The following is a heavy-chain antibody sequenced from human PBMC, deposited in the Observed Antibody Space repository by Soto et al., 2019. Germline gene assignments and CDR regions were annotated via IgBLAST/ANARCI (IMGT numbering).Heavy chain of an antibody. V-gene: IGHV1-8*01. Sequence: QVQLVQSGAEVKKPGASVKVSCKASGNTFTNLDLNWVRQAPGQGLEWMGWMHADSGLTGYAQNFQGRVSMTRDISESTAYMELSSLSAEDTAVYYCARYIYGQGFISWGQGTLVVVSS. D-gene: IGHD5-18*01. CDR1: GNTFTNLD. CDR3: ARYIYGQGFIS. J-gene: IGHJ5*02. CDR2: MHADSGLT.